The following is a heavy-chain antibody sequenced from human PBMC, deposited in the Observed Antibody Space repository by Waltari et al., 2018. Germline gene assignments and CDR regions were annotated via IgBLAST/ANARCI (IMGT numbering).Heavy chain of an antibody. V-gene: IGHV4-38-2*02. Sequence: QVQLQESGPGLVKPSETLSLTCTVSGYSISSGYYWGWIRQPPGKGLEWIGSIYHSGSTYYNPSLKSRVTISVDTSKNQFSLKLSSVTAADTAVYYCARDSSPLGPDYWGQGTLVTVSS. J-gene: IGHJ4*02. CDR2: IYHSGST. CDR3: ARDSSPLGPDY. CDR1: GYSISSGYY.